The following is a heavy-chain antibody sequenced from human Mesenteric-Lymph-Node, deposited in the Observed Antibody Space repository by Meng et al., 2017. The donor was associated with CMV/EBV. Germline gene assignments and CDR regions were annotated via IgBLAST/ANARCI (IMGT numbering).Heavy chain of an antibody. CDR3: ARGNAFGPHY. CDR2: IIPIFGIT. J-gene: IGHJ4*02. CDR1: GGTFSNYA. D-gene: IGHD1-1*01. V-gene: IGHV1-69*05. Sequence: SVKVSCKASGGTFSNYAFSWVRQAPGQGLEWMGGIIPIFGITKIPQKFQGRVTITTDESTSTAYMELSSLRSEDTAVYYCARGNAFGPHYWGQGTLVTVSS.